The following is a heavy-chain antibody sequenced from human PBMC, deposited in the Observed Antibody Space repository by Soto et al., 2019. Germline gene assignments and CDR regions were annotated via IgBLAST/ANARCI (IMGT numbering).Heavy chain of an antibody. CDR3: ARHIRDCSSTSCYLGWFDP. Sequence: QVQLQESGPGLVKPSETLSLTCTVSGGSISSYYWSWIRQPPGKGLEWIGYIYYSGSTNYNPSLKSRVTISVDTSKNRFSLKLSSVTAADTAVYYCARHIRDCSSTSCYLGWFDPWGQGTLVTVSS. D-gene: IGHD2-2*01. CDR2: IYYSGST. V-gene: IGHV4-59*08. CDR1: GGSISSYY. J-gene: IGHJ5*02.